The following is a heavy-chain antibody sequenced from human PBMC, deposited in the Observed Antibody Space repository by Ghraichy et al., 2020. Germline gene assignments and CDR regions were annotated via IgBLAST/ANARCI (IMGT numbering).Heavy chain of an antibody. V-gene: IGHV4-4*02. J-gene: IGHJ4*02. CDR2: IFHSGST. CDR1: GVSISSTNW. CDR3: ARSGWYYEVYFDY. D-gene: IGHD6-19*01. Sequence: SETLSLTCAVSGVSISSTNWWSWVRQPPGKGLEWIGEIFHSGSTNYNPSLKSRVTMSIDKSKNHFSLKLNSVTAADTAVYYCARSGWYYEVYFDYWGQGSLVTVSS.